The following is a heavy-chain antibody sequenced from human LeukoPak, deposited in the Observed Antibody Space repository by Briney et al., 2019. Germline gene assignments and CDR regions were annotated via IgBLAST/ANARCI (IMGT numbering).Heavy chain of an antibody. CDR2: ISSGT. J-gene: IGHJ3*02. V-gene: IGHV3-11*01. CDR3: AKGRRVGTMIDAFDI. D-gene: IGHD3-22*01. Sequence: PGGSLRLSCAASGFTFSDYYMSWIRQAPGKGLEWAAYISSGTYYADSEKGRFTISRDNAKNSLYLQMNSLRAEDTAVYYCAKGRRVGTMIDAFDIWGQGTMVTVSS. CDR1: GFTFSDYY.